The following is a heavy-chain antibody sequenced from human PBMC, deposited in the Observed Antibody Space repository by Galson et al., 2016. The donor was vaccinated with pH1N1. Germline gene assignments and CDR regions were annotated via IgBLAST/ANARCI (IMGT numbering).Heavy chain of an antibody. J-gene: IGHJ3*02. CDR3: ILMSRGNALNM. Sequence: SVKVSCKASGVTFTIYTIAWVRQAPGQGLEWMGGISPNSGGTKFPQKFQGRVTMTRDTSITTAYMDLSSLRSDDTAVYYCILMSRGNALNMWGQGTMVTVSS. CDR2: ISPNSGGT. V-gene: IGHV1-2*02. CDR1: GVTFTIYT. D-gene: IGHD3-10*01.